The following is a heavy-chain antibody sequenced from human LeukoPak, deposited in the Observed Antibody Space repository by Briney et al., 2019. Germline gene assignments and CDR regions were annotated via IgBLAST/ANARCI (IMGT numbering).Heavy chain of an antibody. J-gene: IGHJ6*03. CDR1: GFTFSSYW. D-gene: IGHD3-3*01. Sequence: PGGSLRLSCAASGFTFSSYWMSWVRQAPEKGLEWVANIKQDGSEKYYVDSVKGRFTISRDNAKNSLYLQMNSLRAEDTAVYYCARDPADYDLWSGYYSVYYYYMDDWGKGTTVTVSS. CDR2: IKQDGSEK. CDR3: ARDPADYDLWSGYYSVYYYYMDD. V-gene: IGHV3-7*01.